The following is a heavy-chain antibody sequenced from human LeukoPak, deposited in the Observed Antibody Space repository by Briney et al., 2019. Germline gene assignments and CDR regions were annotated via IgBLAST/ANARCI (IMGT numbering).Heavy chain of an antibody. J-gene: IGHJ3*02. V-gene: IGHV3-7*03. CDR2: INQDAGTT. CDR1: GFSFTSYW. CDR3: ARDPGWSSFDI. D-gene: IGHD2-15*01. Sequence: GGSLRLSCVASGFSFTSYWMSWVRQAPGKDLEFVANINQDAGTTNYVDSVKGRFTISRDNAEDSLYLQMSSLRAEDTALYYCARDPGWSSFDIWGQGIMVTVSS.